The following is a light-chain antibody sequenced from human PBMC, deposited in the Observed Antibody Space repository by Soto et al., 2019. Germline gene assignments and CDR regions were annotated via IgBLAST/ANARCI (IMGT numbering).Light chain of an antibody. CDR3: QQHDILPIT. CDR2: GAS. CDR1: QSVSRYF. V-gene: IGKV3-20*01. J-gene: IGKJ5*01. Sequence: ENVLTQSPGTLSLSPGERATLSCRASQSVSRYFLAWYQHKPGQAPRLLISGASRRATGIPDRFSGAGSGTDFTLTISRLEPEDFALYYCQQHDILPITFGQGTRLEI.